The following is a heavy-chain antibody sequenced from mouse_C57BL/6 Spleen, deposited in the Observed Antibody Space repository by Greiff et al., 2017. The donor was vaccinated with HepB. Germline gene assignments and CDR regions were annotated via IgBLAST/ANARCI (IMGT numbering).Heavy chain of an antibody. J-gene: IGHJ3*01. CDR3: ARRDYGFAD. CDR2: IRRGRSTI. CDR1: GFTFSDYG. D-gene: IGHD1-1*01. Sequence: EVLLVESGGGLVKPGASLKLSCAASGFTFSDYGMHWVRQAPEKGLEWVAYIRRGRSTIYYADTVKGRFTITRDNAKNTRFLQMTSLRSEDTAMYYCARRDYGFADWGQGTLVTVSA. V-gene: IGHV5-17*01.